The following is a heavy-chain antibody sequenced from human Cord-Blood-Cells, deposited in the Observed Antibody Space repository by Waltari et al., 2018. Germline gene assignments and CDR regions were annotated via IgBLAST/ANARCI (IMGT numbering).Heavy chain of an antibody. CDR3: ARGEGYCSSTSCYYFDY. CDR1: GGSFSGSY. V-gene: IGHV4-34*01. CDR2: INHSGST. Sequence: QVQLQQWGAGLLKPSETLSLTCAVYGGSFSGSYWSWIRQPPGKGLEWIGEINHSGSTNYNPSLKSRVTISVDTSKNQFSLKLSSVTAADTAVYYCARGEGYCSSTSCYYFDYWGQGTLVTVSS. J-gene: IGHJ4*02. D-gene: IGHD2-2*01.